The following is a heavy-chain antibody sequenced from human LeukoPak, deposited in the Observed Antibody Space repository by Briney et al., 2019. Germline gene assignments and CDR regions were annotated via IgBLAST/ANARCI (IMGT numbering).Heavy chain of an antibody. CDR1: GYTFTDYY. CDR2: INPNSGGA. J-gene: IGHJ2*01. V-gene: IGHV1-2*02. Sequence: GASVKVSCKASGYTFTDYYIHWLRQAPGQGLAWMGWINPNSGGAKYAQKFQDRVTLTRDTSTSTVYMDLSRLRSDDTAVYYCARDFRIGDHWYFDLWGRGTVVTVSS. CDR3: ARDFRIGDHWYFDL. D-gene: IGHD3-16*01.